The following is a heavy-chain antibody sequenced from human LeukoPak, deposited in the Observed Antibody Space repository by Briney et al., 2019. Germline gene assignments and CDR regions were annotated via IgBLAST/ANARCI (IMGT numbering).Heavy chain of an antibody. CDR1: GYTFTSYD. D-gene: IGHD5-12*01. V-gene: IGHV1-2*02. J-gene: IGHJ6*03. CDR2: INPNSGGT. CDR3: ARGSRSGPTYYYYMDV. Sequence: ASVKVSCKASGYTFTSYDINWVRQATGQGLEWMGWINPNSGGTNYAQKFQGRVTMTRDTSISTAYMELSRLRSDDTAVYYCARGSRSGPTYYYYMDVWGKGTTVTVSS.